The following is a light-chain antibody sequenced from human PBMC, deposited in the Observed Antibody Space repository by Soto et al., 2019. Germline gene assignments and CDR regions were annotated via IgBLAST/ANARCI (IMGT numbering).Light chain of an antibody. Sequence: QSVLTQPASVSGSPGQSITISCTGTSNDVGGYDYVSWYQQHSGKVPKLIIYDVSKRPSGVSSRFFGSKSDNTASLTISGLQAEDEAEYYCTSYTGATHVVFGGGTKVTVL. CDR2: DVS. J-gene: IGLJ2*01. CDR1: SNDVGGYDY. CDR3: TSYTGATHVV. V-gene: IGLV2-14*03.